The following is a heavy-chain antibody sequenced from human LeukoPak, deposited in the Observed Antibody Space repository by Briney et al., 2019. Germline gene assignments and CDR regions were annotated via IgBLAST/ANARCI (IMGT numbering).Heavy chain of an antibody. D-gene: IGHD4-23*01. CDR2: IYHSGST. Sequence: SETLSLTCTVSGGSISSGGYYWSWIRQPPGKGLEWIGYIYHSGSTYYNPSLKSRVTISVDRSKNQFSLKLSSVTAADTAVYYCARGSVVYAFDIWGQGTMVTVSS. CDR1: GGSISSGGYY. J-gene: IGHJ3*02. CDR3: ARGSVVYAFDI. V-gene: IGHV4-30-2*01.